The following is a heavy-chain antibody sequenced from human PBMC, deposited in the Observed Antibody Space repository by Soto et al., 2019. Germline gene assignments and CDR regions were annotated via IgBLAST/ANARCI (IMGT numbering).Heavy chain of an antibody. J-gene: IGHJ6*02. CDR1: GFTFSSYS. CDR3: ARVQGTDIVVVPAHFPNYYGMDV. CDR2: ISSSSSYI. D-gene: IGHD2-2*01. V-gene: IGHV3-21*01. Sequence: GGSLRLSCAASGFTFSSYSMNWVRQAPGKGLEWVSSISSSSSYIYYADSVKGRFTISRDNAKNSLYLQMNSLRAEDTAVYYCARVQGTDIVVVPAHFPNYYGMDVWGQGTTATVSS.